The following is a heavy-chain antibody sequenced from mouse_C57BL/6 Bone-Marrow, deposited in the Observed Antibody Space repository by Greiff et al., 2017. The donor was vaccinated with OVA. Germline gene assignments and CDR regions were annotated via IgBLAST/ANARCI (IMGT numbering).Heavy chain of an antibody. D-gene: IGHD1-1*01. J-gene: IGHJ2*01. CDR1: GFTFSSYG. Sequence: EVKVVESGGDLVKPGGSLKLSCAASGFTFSSYGMSWVRQTPDKRLEWVATISSGGSYTYYPDSVKGRFTISRDNAKNTLYQQMSSMKSEDTAMYYCARHRTTVVDYWGQGTTLTVSS. CDR2: ISSGGSYT. CDR3: ARHRTTVVDY. V-gene: IGHV5-6*01.